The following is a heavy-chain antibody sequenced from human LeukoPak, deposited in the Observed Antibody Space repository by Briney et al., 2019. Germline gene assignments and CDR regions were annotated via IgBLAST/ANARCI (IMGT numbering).Heavy chain of an antibody. V-gene: IGHV4-59*08. CDR2: IYYSGST. D-gene: IGHD2-21*02. CDR1: GGSVSSYY. J-gene: IGHJ5*02. Sequence: PSETLTLTCTVSGGSVSSYYWSWIRQPPGKGLEWIAYIYYSGSTKYNPSLKSRVTISLDRSKNQFSLKLRSVTAADTAVYYCARLQVHCGGDCYTRWFDPWGQGTLVTVSS. CDR3: ARLQVHCGGDCYTRWFDP.